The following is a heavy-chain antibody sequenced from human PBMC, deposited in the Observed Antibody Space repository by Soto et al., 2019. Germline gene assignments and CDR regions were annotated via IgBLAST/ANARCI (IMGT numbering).Heavy chain of an antibody. J-gene: IGHJ4*02. CDR1: GFTFSSYG. CDR2: IWYDGSNK. Sequence: QVQLVESGGGVVQPGRSLRLSCAASGFTFSSYGMHWVRQAPGKGLEWVAVIWYDGSNKYYADSVKGRFTISRDNSKNTLYLKRNSRRAEDTVVYYWARDLDRGRFGSYATDGGGVDYWGQGTLVTVSS. V-gene: IGHV3-33*01. CDR3: ARDLDRGRFGSYATDGGGVDY. D-gene: IGHD1-26*01.